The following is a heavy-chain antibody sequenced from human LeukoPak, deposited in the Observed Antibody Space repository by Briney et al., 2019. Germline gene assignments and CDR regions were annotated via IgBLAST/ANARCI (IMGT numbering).Heavy chain of an antibody. V-gene: IGHV1-3*01. CDR2: INAGNGNT. CDR1: GYTFTSYA. CDR3: ARGFDWSHYDTNYFDY. Sequence: ASVKVSCKASGYTFTSYAMHWVRQAPGQRLEWMGWINAGNGNTKYSQKFQGRVTITRDTSASTAYMELSSLRSEDTAVYYCARGFDWSHYDTNYFDYWGQGTLVTVSS. J-gene: IGHJ4*02. D-gene: IGHD3-9*01.